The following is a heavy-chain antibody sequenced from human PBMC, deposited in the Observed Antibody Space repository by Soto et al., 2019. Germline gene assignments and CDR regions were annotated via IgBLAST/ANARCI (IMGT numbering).Heavy chain of an antibody. V-gene: IGHV4-30-4*01. CDR1: GGSISSGDYY. Sequence: KSSETLSLTCTVSGGSISSGDYYWSWIRQPPGKGLEWIGYIYYSGSTYYNPSLKSRVTISVDTSKNQFSLKLSSVTAADTAVYYCARVRGEITIFGVDLYYFDYWGQGTLVTVSS. CDR2: IYYSGST. J-gene: IGHJ4*02. CDR3: ARVRGEITIFGVDLYYFDY. D-gene: IGHD3-3*01.